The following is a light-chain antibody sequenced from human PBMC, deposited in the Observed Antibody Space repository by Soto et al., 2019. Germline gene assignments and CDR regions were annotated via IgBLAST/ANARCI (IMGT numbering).Light chain of an antibody. V-gene: IGKV1-5*03. Sequence: DIQMTQSPSTLSASVGDRVTITCRASQSISGWLAWFQQKPGKAPRLLIFTASSLDSGVPSRFSGSGSGTEFTLTISSLQPDDFANYYCQQYNSFPWTFGQGTKVEIK. CDR1: QSISGW. CDR2: TAS. J-gene: IGKJ1*01. CDR3: QQYNSFPWT.